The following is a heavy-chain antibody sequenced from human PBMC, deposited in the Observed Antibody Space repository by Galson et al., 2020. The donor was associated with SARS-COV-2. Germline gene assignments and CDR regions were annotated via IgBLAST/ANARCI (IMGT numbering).Heavy chain of an antibody. V-gene: IGHV4-34*01. J-gene: IGHJ5*02. CDR1: GGSFSGYY. D-gene: IGHD6-13*01. CDR2: INHSGST. Sequence: SETLSLTCAVYGGSFSGYYWSWIRQPPGKGLEWIGEINHSGSTNYNPSLKGRVTISVDTSKNQFSLKLSSVTAADTAVYYCATIAAAHNGWFDPWGQGTLVTVSA. CDR3: ATIAAAHNGWFDP.